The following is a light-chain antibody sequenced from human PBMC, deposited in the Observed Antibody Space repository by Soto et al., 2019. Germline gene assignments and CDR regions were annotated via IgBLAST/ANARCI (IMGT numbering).Light chain of an antibody. Sequence: DIQMTQSPSTLSASVGDRVTITCRASLSISSWLAWYQQKPGKAPKLLIYKASSLESGVPSRFSGSGSGTEFTLTISSLQPDDFATYYCQQYNSYLWTFGQGTKVDIK. V-gene: IGKV1-5*03. CDR3: QQYNSYLWT. CDR2: KAS. CDR1: LSISSW. J-gene: IGKJ1*01.